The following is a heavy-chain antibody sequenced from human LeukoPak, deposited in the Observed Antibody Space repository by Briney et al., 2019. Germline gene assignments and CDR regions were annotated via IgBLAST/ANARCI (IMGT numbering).Heavy chain of an antibody. J-gene: IGHJ4*02. CDR2: IYHSGST. CDR3: ALNYYGSGSYGDY. V-gene: IGHV4-34*08. Sequence: GSLRLSCAASGFTFSSYEMNWVRQAPGKGLEWIGSIYHSGSTNYNPSLKSRVTISVDTSKNQFSLKLSSVTAADTAVYYCALNYYGSGSYGDYWGQGTLVTVSS. CDR1: GFTFSSYE. D-gene: IGHD3-10*01.